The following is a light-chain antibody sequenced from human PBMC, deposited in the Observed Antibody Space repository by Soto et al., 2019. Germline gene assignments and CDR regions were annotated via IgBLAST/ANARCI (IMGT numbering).Light chain of an antibody. J-gene: IGKJ2*01. CDR3: QQYNNWPPVT. V-gene: IGKV3-15*01. Sequence: ELVMTQSPATLSVSPGERATLSCRASQSVSNYLAWYQQKPGQTPRLLIYGPSTRATGIPVRFSGSGSGTEFTLTISSLQSEDFAVYYCQQYNNWPPVTFGQGTKLEIK. CDR1: QSVSNY. CDR2: GPS.